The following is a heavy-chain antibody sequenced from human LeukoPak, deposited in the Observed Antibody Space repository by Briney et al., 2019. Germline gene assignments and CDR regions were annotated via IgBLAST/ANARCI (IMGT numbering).Heavy chain of an antibody. CDR3: ASLVAATYYYYYGMDV. CDR1: RFSFSSHS. D-gene: IGHD2-15*01. J-gene: IGHJ6*02. V-gene: IGHV3-48*01. CDR2: IGSIASNK. Sequence: GGSLRLSCVASRFSFSSHSMNWVRQAPGKGLEWVSYIGSIASNKYYADSVKGRFTISRDDAKSSLFLQMNSLRTEDTAVYYCASLVAATYYYYYGMDVWGQGTTVTVSS.